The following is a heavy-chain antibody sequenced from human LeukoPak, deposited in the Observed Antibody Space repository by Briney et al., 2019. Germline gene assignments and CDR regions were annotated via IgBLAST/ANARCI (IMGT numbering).Heavy chain of an antibody. J-gene: IGHJ6*02. Sequence: KSSETLSLTCAVYSVSFSGYYWSWIRQPPGKGLEWIGEINYSGGTNYNPSLKSRVTISVDMSKNQFSLKLSSVTAADTAVYYCARGPPAKPGTGYYYGMDVWGQGTTVTVSS. V-gene: IGHV4-34*01. CDR1: SVSFSGYY. CDR2: INYSGGT. CDR3: ARGPPAKPGTGYYYGMDV. D-gene: IGHD2-2*01.